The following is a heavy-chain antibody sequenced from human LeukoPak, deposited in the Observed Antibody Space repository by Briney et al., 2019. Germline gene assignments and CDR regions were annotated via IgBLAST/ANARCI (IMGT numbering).Heavy chain of an antibody. CDR3: ARHFSSAWYSNDY. V-gene: IGHV4-39*01. CDR2: MYYSGIT. D-gene: IGHD6-19*01. J-gene: IGHJ4*02. Sequence: SETLSLTCSVSGGSISSSSYYWGWIRQPPGKGLEWIATMYYSGITYYNPSLKSRVTISVDTSKNQFSLHLTSVTAADTAVYYCARHFSSAWYSNDYWGQGTLVTVSS. CDR1: GGSISSSSYY.